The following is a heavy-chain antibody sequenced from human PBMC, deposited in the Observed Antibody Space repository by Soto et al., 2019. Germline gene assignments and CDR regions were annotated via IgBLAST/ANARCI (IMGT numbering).Heavy chain of an antibody. J-gene: IGHJ3*02. D-gene: IGHD2-21*02. CDR2: ISAYNGNT. CDR1: GYTFTSYG. Sequence: GASVKVSCKASGYTFTSYGISWVRQAPGQGLEWMGWISAYNGNTNYAQKFQGRVTITADESTSTAYMELSSLRSEDTAVYYCASDCGGDCRRAFESWGQGTMVTV. CDR3: ASDCGGDCRRAFES. V-gene: IGHV1-18*01.